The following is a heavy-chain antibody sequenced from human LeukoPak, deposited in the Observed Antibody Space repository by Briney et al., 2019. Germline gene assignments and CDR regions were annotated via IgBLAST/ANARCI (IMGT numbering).Heavy chain of an antibody. CDR1: GFTFSTYT. J-gene: IGHJ4*02. CDR3: AREFIGYGNTDY. D-gene: IGHD5-12*01. Sequence: GESLRLSCAASGFTFSTYTMYWVRHPPGKRLEWVSIIGNNGGGIHYADSVKGRFTISRDNFKNALYLQMNSLRVEDTAVYYCAREFIGYGNTDYWGQGTLVTVSS. V-gene: IGHV3-23*01. CDR2: IGNNGGGI.